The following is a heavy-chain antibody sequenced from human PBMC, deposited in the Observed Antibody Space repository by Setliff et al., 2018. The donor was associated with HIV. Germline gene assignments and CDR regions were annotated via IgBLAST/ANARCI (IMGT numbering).Heavy chain of an antibody. CDR3: ATLDY. CDR2: IIPFFGTA. Sequence: SVKVSCKPSGGIFVHYAISWVRQAPGQGLEWMGGIIPFFGTALYAPKFQGRVTITANESINTAYMELSGLRSDDTAVYYCATLDYWGQGTLVTVSS. J-gene: IGHJ4*02. V-gene: IGHV1-69*13. CDR1: GGIFVHYA.